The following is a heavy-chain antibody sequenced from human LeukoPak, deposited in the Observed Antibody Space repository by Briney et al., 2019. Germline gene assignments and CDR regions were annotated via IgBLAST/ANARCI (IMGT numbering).Heavy chain of an antibody. D-gene: IGHD2-15*01. V-gene: IGHV3-21*01. Sequence: GGSLRLSCAASGFTFSSYSVNWVRQAPGKGLEWVSSISSSSSYIYYADSVKGRFTISRDNAKNSLYLQMNSLRAEDTAVYYCARVPLHCSGGSCLKYYFDYWGQGTLVTVSS. CDR2: ISSSSSYI. CDR1: GFTFSSYS. J-gene: IGHJ4*02. CDR3: ARVPLHCSGGSCLKYYFDY.